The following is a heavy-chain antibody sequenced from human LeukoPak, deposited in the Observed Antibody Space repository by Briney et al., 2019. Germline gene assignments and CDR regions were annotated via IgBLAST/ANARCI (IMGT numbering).Heavy chain of an antibody. D-gene: IGHD3-9*01. CDR1: GFTFSSYS. CDR2: IKEDGSEK. CDR3: ARESDWARDY. J-gene: IGHJ4*02. Sequence: GGSLRLSCAASGFTFSSYSMNWVRQAPGKGLEWVANIKEDGSEKNYVDSVKGRFIISRDNAKNSLYLQMNSLRAEDTAVYYCARESDWARDYWGQGTLVTVSS. V-gene: IGHV3-7*01.